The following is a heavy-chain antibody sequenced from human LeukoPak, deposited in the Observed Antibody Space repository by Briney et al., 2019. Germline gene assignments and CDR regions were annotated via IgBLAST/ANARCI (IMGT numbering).Heavy chain of an antibody. CDR3: ASGAEGYVFDP. Sequence: GGSLRLSCAASGFTFSSYAMSWVRQAPGKGLEWVSAISGSGGSTYYADSVKGRFTISRDNAKNSLYLQMNSLRAEDTAVYYCASGAEGYVFDPWGQGTLVTVSS. CDR1: GFTFSSYA. CDR2: ISGSGGST. V-gene: IGHV3-23*01. J-gene: IGHJ5*02. D-gene: IGHD5-12*01.